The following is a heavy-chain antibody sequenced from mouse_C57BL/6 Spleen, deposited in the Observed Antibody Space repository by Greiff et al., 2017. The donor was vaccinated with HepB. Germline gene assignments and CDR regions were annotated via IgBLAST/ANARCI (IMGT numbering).Heavy chain of an antibody. Sequence: QVQLQQSGAELVRPGTSVKMSCKASGYTFTNYWIGWAKQRPGHGLEWIGDIYPGGGYTNYNEKFKGKATLTADKSSSTAYMQFSSLTSEDSAIYYCARGYYGSSYEGYFDYWGQGTTLTVSS. CDR2: IYPGGGYT. CDR3: ARGYYGSSYEGYFDY. J-gene: IGHJ2*01. CDR1: GYTFTNYW. D-gene: IGHD1-1*01. V-gene: IGHV1-63*01.